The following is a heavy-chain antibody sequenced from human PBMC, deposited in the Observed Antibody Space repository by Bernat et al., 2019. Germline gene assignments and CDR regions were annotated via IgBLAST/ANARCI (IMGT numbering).Heavy chain of an antibody. D-gene: IGHD6-13*01. J-gene: IGHJ4*02. CDR3: VKGSDSSRPYYFDY. CDR1: GFTFKKYA. V-gene: IGHV3-23*01. Sequence: EVQLLESGGGLVQPGGSLRLTCAASGFTFKKYAMSWVRQAPGMGLEWVSAITDSGGDTFHSDSVKGRFTISRDNSKDTLYLQMMSLRAEDTAFYHCVKGSDSSRPYYFDYWGQGTLVTVSS. CDR2: ITDSGGDT.